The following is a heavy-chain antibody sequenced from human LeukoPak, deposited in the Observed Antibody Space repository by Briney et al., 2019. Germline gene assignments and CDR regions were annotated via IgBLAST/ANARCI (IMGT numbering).Heavy chain of an antibody. Sequence: SETLSLTCAVYGDSFSGFYWSWIRQPPGKGLEWIGEINHSGSTNYNPSLKSRFTISADTSTNQFSLRLTSVTAADTAVYYCARGPLGYCSSSSCHGPDYWGQGTLVTVSS. V-gene: IGHV4-34*01. D-gene: IGHD2-2*01. CDR2: INHSGST. CDR3: ARGPLGYCSSSSCHGPDY. CDR1: GDSFSGFY. J-gene: IGHJ4*02.